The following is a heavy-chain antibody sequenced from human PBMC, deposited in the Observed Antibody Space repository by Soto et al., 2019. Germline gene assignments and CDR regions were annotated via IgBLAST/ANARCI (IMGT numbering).Heavy chain of an antibody. J-gene: IGHJ4*02. CDR2: IYYSGST. CDR1: GDSISSYS. Sequence: SETLSLTCNVSGDSISSYSLSWIRQPPGKGLEWIGYIYYSGSTNYNPSLKSRVTISVDTSKNQFSLKLSSVTAADTAVYYCARDLMAGSNFDYWGQGTLVTVSS. CDR3: ARDLMAGSNFDY. V-gene: IGHV4-59*01. D-gene: IGHD6-19*01.